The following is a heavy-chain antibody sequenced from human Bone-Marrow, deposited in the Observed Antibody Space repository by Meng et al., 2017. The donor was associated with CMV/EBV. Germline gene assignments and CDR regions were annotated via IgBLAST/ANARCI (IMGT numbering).Heavy chain of an antibody. CDR1: GFTFVNAW. CDR2: IKRKTDGGTT. V-gene: IGHV3-15*01. CDR3: TTENYQYGMDV. Sequence: GGSLRLSCAASGFTFVNAWMSWVRQAPGKGLEWVGRIKRKTDGGTTDYAAPVKGRFTISRDDSKNTLYLQMNSLKTEDAAMYYCTTENYQYGMDVWGQGATVTIYS. J-gene: IGHJ6*02.